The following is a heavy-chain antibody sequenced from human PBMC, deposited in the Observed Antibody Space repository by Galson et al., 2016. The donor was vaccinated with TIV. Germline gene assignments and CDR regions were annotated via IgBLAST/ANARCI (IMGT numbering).Heavy chain of an antibody. J-gene: IGHJ4*02. V-gene: IGHV3-23*01. D-gene: IGHD3-22*01. CDR3: VKLESSGYNYGGRFVY. Sequence: SLRLSCAASGFTFSSYAITWVRQAPGKGLEWISAISGGGGSTYPTDSVKGRFTISRDNSKNTVFLQMNSLIAEDTAVYYCVKLESSGYNYGGRFVYWGQGTLGTVSS. CDR2: ISGGGGST. CDR1: GFTFSSYA.